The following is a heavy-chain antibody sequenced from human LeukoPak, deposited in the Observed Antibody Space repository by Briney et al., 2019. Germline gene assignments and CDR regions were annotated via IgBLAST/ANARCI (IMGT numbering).Heavy chain of an antibody. D-gene: IGHD3-22*01. CDR1: GYTFTGYY. J-gene: IGHJ4*02. V-gene: IGHV1-2*02. CDR3: ARVGPYDSSGSFAY. Sequence: GASVKVSCKASGYTFTGYYMHWVRQAPGQGLEWMGWINPNSGGTNYAQKFQGRVTMTRDTSISTAYMELSRLRSDDTAVYYCARVGPYDSSGSFAYWGQGTLVTVSS. CDR2: INPNSGGT.